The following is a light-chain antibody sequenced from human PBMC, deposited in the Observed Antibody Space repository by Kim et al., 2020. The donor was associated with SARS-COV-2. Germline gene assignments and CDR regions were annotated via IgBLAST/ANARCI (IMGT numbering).Light chain of an antibody. CDR3: QAWDGNTVI. Sequence: SYELTQPPSVSVSPGQTAIITCSGDNLGDKYGSWYQQKPGQSPVVVIYQAKNRPSGIPERFSGSSSGNTATLTISETQAMDEADYYCQAWDGNTVIFGGGTQLTVL. CDR1: NLGDKY. V-gene: IGLV3-1*01. J-gene: IGLJ2*01. CDR2: QAK.